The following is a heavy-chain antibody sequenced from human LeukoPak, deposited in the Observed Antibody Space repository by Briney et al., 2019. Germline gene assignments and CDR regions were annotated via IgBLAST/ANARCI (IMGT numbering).Heavy chain of an antibody. D-gene: IGHD3-22*01. Sequence: SQTLSLTCAVYGGSFSGYYWTWVRQPPEKELEWIGEINPSGSTNYNPSLKSRVTISIDTSKNQFFLKLSSVIAADTAVYHCARSHYYDSSGQFYYYYGLDVWGQGTTVTVSS. CDR2: INPSGST. CDR1: GGSFSGYY. J-gene: IGHJ6*02. V-gene: IGHV4-34*01. CDR3: ARSHYYDSSGQFYYYYGLDV.